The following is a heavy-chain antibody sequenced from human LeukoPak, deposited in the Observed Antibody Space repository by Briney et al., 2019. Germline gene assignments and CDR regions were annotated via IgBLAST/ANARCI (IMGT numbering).Heavy chain of an antibody. CDR2: IRSNLYGGTP. J-gene: IGHJ4*02. CDR1: GFTFGDYA. Sequence: GGSLRLSCTASGFTFGDYAMTWVRQAPGKGLEWVGFIRSNLYGGTPEYAASVKGRFTISRDDSNSIAYLEMDSLKTDDTAVYYCTRDQTPYYWGQGTLVTVSS. CDR3: TRDQTPYY. V-gene: IGHV3-49*04.